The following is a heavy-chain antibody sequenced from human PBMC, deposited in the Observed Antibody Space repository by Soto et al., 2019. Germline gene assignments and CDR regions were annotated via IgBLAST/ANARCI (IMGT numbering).Heavy chain of an antibody. V-gene: IGHV1-18*01. CDR3: ARALDPPNYYDNNGYPYFDY. CDR2: ISAYNGNT. D-gene: IGHD3-22*01. J-gene: IGHJ4*02. Sequence: ASVKVSCKASGYTFTSYGISWVRQAPGQGLERMGWISAYNGNTNYAQKLQGRVTMTTDTSTSTAYMELRSLRSDDTAVYYCARALDPPNYYDNNGYPYFDYWGQGTRVTVSS. CDR1: GYTFTSYG.